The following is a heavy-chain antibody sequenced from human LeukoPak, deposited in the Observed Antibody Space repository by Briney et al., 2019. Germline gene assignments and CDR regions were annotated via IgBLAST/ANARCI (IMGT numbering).Heavy chain of an antibody. CDR1: GGSISSYY. J-gene: IGHJ4*02. D-gene: IGHD1-26*01. CDR2: IYYSGTT. Sequence: SKTLSLTCTVSGGSISSYYWSWIRQAPGKGLEWIGYIYYSGTTKYNPSLMGRVSISVDTSKNRFSLRLSSVAAADTAVYYCARHGGSYFYYWGQGTLVTVSS. CDR3: ARHGGSYFYY. V-gene: IGHV4-59*08.